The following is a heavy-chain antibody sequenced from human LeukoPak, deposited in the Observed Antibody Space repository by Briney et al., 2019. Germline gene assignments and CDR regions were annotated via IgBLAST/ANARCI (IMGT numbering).Heavy chain of an antibody. CDR1: GGSISNYY. Sequence: NPSETLSLTCTVSGGSISNYYWSWIRQPAGKGLEWIGRLYTGRSTDYNPSLKSRVTMSVDTSNNQFSLRLTSVTAADTAIYYCARESRVLIGDGYYLDSWGPGTLVTVSS. J-gene: IGHJ4*02. D-gene: IGHD3-3*01. CDR3: ARESRVLIGDGYYLDS. CDR2: LYTGRST. V-gene: IGHV4-4*07.